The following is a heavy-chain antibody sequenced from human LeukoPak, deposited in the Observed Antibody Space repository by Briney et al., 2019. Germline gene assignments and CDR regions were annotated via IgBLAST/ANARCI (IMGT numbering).Heavy chain of an antibody. D-gene: IGHD2-2*01. J-gene: IGHJ3*02. CDR3: ARGFRYCSSTSCQNDAFDI. V-gene: IGHV1-46*01. Sequence: ASVKVSCKASGYTFTSYYMHWVRQAPGQGLEWMGIINPSGGSTSYAQKFQGRVTMTRDMSTSTVYMELSSLRSEDTAVYYCARGFRYCSSTSCQNDAFDIWGQGTMVTVSS. CDR2: INPSGGST. CDR1: GYTFTSYY.